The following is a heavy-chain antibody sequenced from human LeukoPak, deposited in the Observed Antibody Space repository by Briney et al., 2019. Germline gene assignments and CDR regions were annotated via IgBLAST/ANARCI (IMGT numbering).Heavy chain of an antibody. CDR2: IWSDGTNR. V-gene: IGHV3-33*01. CDR3: ARDAQRGFDYSNSLKY. Sequence: QPGGSLRLSCAASGFIFSHHGMHWVRQAPGKGLEWVAVIWSDGTNRFYGGSVKGRFTISRDNSQSAVFLQMNSLRVEDTAMYYCARDAQRGFDYSNSLKYWGHGTLVTVSS. CDR1: GFIFSHHG. J-gene: IGHJ4*01. D-gene: IGHD4-11*01.